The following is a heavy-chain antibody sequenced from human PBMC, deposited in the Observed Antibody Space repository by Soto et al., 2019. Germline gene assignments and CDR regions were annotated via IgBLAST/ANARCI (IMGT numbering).Heavy chain of an antibody. V-gene: IGHV4-34*02. CDR2: ISHRGGT. CDR3: ARGIRPDS. D-gene: IGHD4-17*01. CDR1: GGSLSGYY. J-gene: IGHJ5*01. Sequence: QVQLQQWGAGLLKPSETLSLTCAVHGGSLSGYYWILIRQTPGKGLEWIGEISHRGGTNYNPSLKSRVTISLDTSKNQFSLKLASVTAADTAAYYCARGIRPDSWGQGTQVTVSS.